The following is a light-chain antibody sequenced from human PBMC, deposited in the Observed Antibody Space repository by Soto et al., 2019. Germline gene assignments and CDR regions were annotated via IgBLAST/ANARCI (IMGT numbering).Light chain of an antibody. Sequence: DIQLTQSPSSVSSSVGDRVAITCRASQVISSWLAWYQQKPGKAPKLLIYATYTLQSRVPSRFSGSRAGTDFTLSINNLQPEDFATYFCRQSNILPWTFGQGTREDI. CDR3: RQSNILPWT. J-gene: IGKJ1*01. V-gene: IGKV1-12*01. CDR1: QVISSW. CDR2: ATY.